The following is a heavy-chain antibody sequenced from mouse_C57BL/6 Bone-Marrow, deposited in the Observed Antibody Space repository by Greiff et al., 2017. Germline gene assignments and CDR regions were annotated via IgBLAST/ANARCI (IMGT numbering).Heavy chain of an antibody. Sequence: EVQGVESGGGLVQPGGSLSLSCAASGFTFTDYYMSWVRQPPGKALEWLGFIRNKANGYTTEYSASVKGRFTISRDNSQSILYLQMNALRAEDSATYYCASGGIYYGNFYYAMDYWGQGTSVTVSS. CDR1: GFTFTDYY. V-gene: IGHV7-3*01. CDR2: IRNKANGYTT. D-gene: IGHD2-1*01. J-gene: IGHJ4*01. CDR3: ASGGIYYGNFYYAMDY.